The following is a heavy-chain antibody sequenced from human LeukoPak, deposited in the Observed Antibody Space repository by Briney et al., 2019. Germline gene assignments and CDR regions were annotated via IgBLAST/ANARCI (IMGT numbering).Heavy chain of an antibody. J-gene: IGHJ3*02. D-gene: IGHD3-3*01. CDR3: ARGSVRRYYDRPDAFDI. CDR1: GGSISSYY. CDR2: IYYSGST. Sequence: KPSETLSLTCTVSGGSISSYYWSWIRQPPGKGLEWIGYIYYSGSTNYNPSLKSRVTISVDTSKNQFSLKLSSVTAADTAVYYCARGSVRRYYDRPDAFDIWGQGTMVTVSS. V-gene: IGHV4-59*01.